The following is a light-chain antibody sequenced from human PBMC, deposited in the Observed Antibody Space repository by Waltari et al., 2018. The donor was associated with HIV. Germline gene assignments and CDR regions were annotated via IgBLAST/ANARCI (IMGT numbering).Light chain of an antibody. CDR3: QHKENLPST. CDR1: QDISNN. CDR2: DAY. V-gene: IGKV1-33*01. J-gene: IGKJ5*01. Sequence: DIQMTQSPSSLSASVGDRVTITCQANQDISNNLNWYQQKPGKAPKLLISDAYNLEIGVLSRVSGSGDGREVTLTMNRRQPEDIATYYGQHKENLPSTFGQGTRVEIK.